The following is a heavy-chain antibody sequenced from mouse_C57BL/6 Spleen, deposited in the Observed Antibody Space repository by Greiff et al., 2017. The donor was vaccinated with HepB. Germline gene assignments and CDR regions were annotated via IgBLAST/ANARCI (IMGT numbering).Heavy chain of an antibody. CDR2: IYPGSGST. CDR1: GYTFTSYW. CDR3: ARSRSNGWYFDG. J-gene: IGHJ1*03. V-gene: IGHV1-55*01. D-gene: IGHD2-5*01. Sequence: VQLQQSGAELVKPGASVKMSCKASGYTFTSYWITWVKQRPGQGLEWIGDIYPGSGSTNYNEKFKSKATLTVDTSSSTAYMQLSSLTSEDSAVYYCARSRSNGWYFDGWGTGTTVTVAS.